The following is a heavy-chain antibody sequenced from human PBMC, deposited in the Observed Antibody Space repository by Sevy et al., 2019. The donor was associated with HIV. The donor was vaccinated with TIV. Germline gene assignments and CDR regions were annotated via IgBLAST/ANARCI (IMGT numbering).Heavy chain of an antibody. J-gene: IGHJ6*02. CDR3: STDHIIVLLVTDGMDV. V-gene: IGHV3-15*01. CDR1: GFTFTYAW. D-gene: IGHD2-8*01. Sequence: GESLKISCAASGFTFTYAWMSWARQAPGKGLEWVGRIKSRGDGGTIDYAAPAKGRFTISRDYSKNTQYLQMNSLKTVDTAVYYCSTDHIIVLLVTDGMDVWGQGTTVTVSS. CDR2: IKSRGDGGTI.